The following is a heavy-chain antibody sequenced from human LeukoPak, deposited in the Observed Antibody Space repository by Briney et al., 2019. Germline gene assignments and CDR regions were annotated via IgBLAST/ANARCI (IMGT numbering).Heavy chain of an antibody. V-gene: IGHV4-59*01. CDR3: ARMYYDFWSVPSMFDY. CDR1: GDSISRYC. CDR2: IYYRGST. J-gene: IGHJ4*02. D-gene: IGHD3-3*01. Sequence: SETLSLTCTVSGDSISRYCWSWIRQPPGKGLEWVGYIYYRGSTNYNPSLKSRVTISGDTSKNQFSLKLKYVTAADTAIYYCARMYYDFWSVPSMFDYWGQGTLVTVSS.